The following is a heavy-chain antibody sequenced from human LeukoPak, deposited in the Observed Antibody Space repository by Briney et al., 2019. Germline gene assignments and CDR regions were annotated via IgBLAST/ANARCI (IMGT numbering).Heavy chain of an antibody. Sequence: GGSLRLSCAASGFTFSSYSMNWVRQAPGKGLEWVSYISSSSSTIYYADSVKGRFTISRDNAKNSLYLQMNSLRAEDTAVYYCARDLRETAMAPAYWGQGTLVTVSS. CDR2: ISSSSSTI. J-gene: IGHJ4*02. CDR3: ARDLRETAMAPAY. D-gene: IGHD5-18*01. V-gene: IGHV3-48*01. CDR1: GFTFSSYS.